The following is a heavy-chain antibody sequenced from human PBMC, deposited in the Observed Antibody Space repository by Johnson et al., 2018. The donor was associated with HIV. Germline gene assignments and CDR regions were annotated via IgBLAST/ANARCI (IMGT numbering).Heavy chain of an antibody. CDR3: ATSGSYDAFDI. D-gene: IGHD1-26*01. J-gene: IGHJ3*02. V-gene: IGHV3-7*02. CDR2: IKQDGSEK. CDR1: GFTFSSYW. Sequence: VQLVESGGGLVQPGGSLRLSCAASGFTFSSYWMSWVRQAPGKGLEWVANIKQDGSEKYYADSVKGRFTISRDNSKNTLYLQMNSLRAEDTAVYYCATSGSYDAFDIWGQGTMVTVSS.